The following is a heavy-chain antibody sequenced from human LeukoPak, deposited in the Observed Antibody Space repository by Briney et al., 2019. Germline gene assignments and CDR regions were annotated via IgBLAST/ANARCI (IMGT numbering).Heavy chain of an antibody. CDR2: ISNDGSRK. V-gene: IGHV3-30*03. J-gene: IGHJ4*02. Sequence: GGSLRLSCAPSGFTFSRHGMHWVRQAPGKGLEWVAIISNDGSRKYYAHSVEGRFTISRDNSKNTLYLQMNSLRAEDTAVYYCVRDPSGSGFAFDSWGQGALVTVSS. CDR1: GFTFSRHG. D-gene: IGHD1-1*01. CDR3: VRDPSGSGFAFDS.